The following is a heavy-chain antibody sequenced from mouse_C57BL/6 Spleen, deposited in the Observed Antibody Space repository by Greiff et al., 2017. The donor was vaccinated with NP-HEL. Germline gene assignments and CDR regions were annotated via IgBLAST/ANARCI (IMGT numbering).Heavy chain of an antibody. Sequence: EVQLVESGGGLVKPGGSLKLSCAASGFTFSSYAMSWVRQTPEKRLEWVATISDGGSYTYYPDNVKGRFTISRDNAKNNLYLQMSHLKSEDTAMYYCARVEGYFDVWGTGTTVTVSS. V-gene: IGHV5-4*01. CDR3: ARVEGYFDV. J-gene: IGHJ1*03. CDR1: GFTFSSYA. CDR2: ISDGGSYT.